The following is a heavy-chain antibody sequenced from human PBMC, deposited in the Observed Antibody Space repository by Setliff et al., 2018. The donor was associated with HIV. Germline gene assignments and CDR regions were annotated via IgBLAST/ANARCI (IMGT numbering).Heavy chain of an antibody. CDR2: IYWNNNK. CDR3: AYSGRQLRGPYFDF. D-gene: IGHD1-1*01. Sequence: TLVNPTQTLTLTSTFSGLSLSTSGVGVGWIRQSPGKALEWLAFIYWNNNKHYSTSLKSRLTVTKDTSKNRVVFTMTNMDPVDTATYYCAYSGRQLRGPYFDFWGQGTPVTVSS. CDR1: GLSLSTSGVG. J-gene: IGHJ4*02. V-gene: IGHV2-5*01.